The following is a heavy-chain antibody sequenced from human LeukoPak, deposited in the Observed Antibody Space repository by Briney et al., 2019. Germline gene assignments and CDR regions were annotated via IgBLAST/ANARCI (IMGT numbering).Heavy chain of an antibody. CDR2: IYYSGST. D-gene: IGHD3-10*01. V-gene: IGHV4-59*01. CDR1: GGSISSYY. CDR3: ARAGPATLWFGESDFDY. Sequence: TSETLSLTCTVSGGSISSYYWSWIRQPPGEGLEWIGYIYYSGSTNYNPSLKSRVTISVDTSKNQFSLKLSSVTAADTAVYYCARAGPATLWFGESDFDYWGQGTLVTVSS. J-gene: IGHJ4*02.